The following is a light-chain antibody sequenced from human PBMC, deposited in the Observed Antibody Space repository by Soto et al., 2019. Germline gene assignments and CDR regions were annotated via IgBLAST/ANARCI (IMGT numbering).Light chain of an antibody. V-gene: IGKV3-20*01. Sequence: EIVLTQSPGTLSLSPGERATLSCRASQSVSASYLAWYQQKPGQAPRLLIYASSMATGIPDRFSGSGSGTDFPLTISRLEPEDFAVYYCQHYGTSALFGPGTKVDIK. J-gene: IGKJ3*01. CDR1: QSVSASY. CDR2: AS. CDR3: QHYGTSAL.